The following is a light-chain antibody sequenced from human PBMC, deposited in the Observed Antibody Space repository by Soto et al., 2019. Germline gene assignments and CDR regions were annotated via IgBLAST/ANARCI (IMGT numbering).Light chain of an antibody. CDR2: YAS. CDR3: QHYSNWPPT. V-gene: IGKV3-15*01. Sequence: EMVMTQSPATLSVSPGERVTLSCRASESVHRNLAWYQQKPGQGPSLIIYYASTRATGVPDRFTDSGSGTEFTLTISSLQSEDFGVYHCQHYSNWPPTFGPGTKVEI. J-gene: IGKJ3*01. CDR1: ESVHRN.